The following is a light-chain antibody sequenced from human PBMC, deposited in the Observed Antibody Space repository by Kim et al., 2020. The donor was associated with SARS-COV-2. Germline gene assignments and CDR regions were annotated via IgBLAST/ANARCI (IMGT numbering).Light chain of an antibody. J-gene: IGKJ4*01. CDR3: QNYNSAPLT. V-gene: IGKV1-27*01. CDR1: QGLGNH. CDR2: AAS. Sequence: GSVGDRVPITGRASQGLGNHLVWYQQEPGTVPKVLMYAASTLQSGVPARFSGSGSGTDFTLTIRNLQPEDVATYYCQNYNSAPLTFGGGTKVDIK.